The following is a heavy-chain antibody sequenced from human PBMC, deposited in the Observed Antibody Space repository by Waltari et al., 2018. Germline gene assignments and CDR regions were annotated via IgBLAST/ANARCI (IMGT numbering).Heavy chain of an antibody. CDR2: IRSKAYGGTT. J-gene: IGHJ4*02. CDR3: TRGATVDY. Sequence: EVQLVESGGGLVQPGRSLRLSCTASGFTFGDYAMSWVRQAPGKGLEWVGFIRSKAYGGTTEYAASVKGRFTISRDDSKSFAYLQMNSLKTEDTAVYYCTRGATVDYWGQGTLVTVSS. V-gene: IGHV3-49*04. CDR1: GFTFGDYA. D-gene: IGHD1-26*01.